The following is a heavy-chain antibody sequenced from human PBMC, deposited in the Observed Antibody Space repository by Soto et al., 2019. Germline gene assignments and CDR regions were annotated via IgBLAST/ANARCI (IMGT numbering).Heavy chain of an antibody. V-gene: IGHV1-69*06. CDR1: GGPFSSYA. D-gene: IGHD3-3*01. CDR3: AREMRFLALNWFDP. CDR2: IIPIFGTA. J-gene: IGHJ5*02. Sequence: SVKVSCKASGGPFSSYAIGWVRQAPGQGLEWMGGIIPIFGTANYAQKFQCRVTITADKSTSTAYMELSSLRSEDTAVYYCAREMRFLALNWFDPWGQRTLVTVSS.